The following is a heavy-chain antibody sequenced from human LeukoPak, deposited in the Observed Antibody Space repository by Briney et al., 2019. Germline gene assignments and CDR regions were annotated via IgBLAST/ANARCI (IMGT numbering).Heavy chain of an antibody. CDR2: ISSSDTTM. V-gene: IGHV3-11*04. Sequence: GGSLRLSCAASGFTFRDYDMTWIRQAPGKGLEWVSYISSSDTTMYNADSVKGRFTISRDNAKNSLYLQMNSLRAEDTAVYYCAKAQREGFDYWGQGTLVTVSS. CDR1: GFTFRDYD. J-gene: IGHJ4*02. CDR3: AKAQREGFDY. D-gene: IGHD1-26*01.